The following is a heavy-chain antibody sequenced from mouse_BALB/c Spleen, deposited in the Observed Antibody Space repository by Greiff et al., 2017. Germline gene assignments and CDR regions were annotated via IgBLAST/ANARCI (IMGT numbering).Heavy chain of an antibody. Sequence: DVKLVESGGGLVKPGGSLKLSCAASGFTFSDYYMYWVRQTPEKRLEWVATISDGGSYTYYPDSVKGRFTISRDNAKNNLYLQMSSLKSEDTAMYYCARDGDGKDAMDYWGQGTSVTVSS. D-gene: IGHD2-1*01. CDR1: GFTFSDYY. CDR3: ARDGDGKDAMDY. V-gene: IGHV5-4*02. CDR2: ISDGGSYT. J-gene: IGHJ4*01.